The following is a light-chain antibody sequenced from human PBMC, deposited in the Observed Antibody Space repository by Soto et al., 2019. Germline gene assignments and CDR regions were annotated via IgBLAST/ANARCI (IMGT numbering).Light chain of an antibody. CDR3: ATWDTSLSAVV. CDR1: SSNVGNNI. CDR2: AND. J-gene: IGLJ3*02. Sequence: QSVLTQPPSVSAAPGQKVTISCSGSSSNVGNNIVSWYQQLPGAVPKLLIYANDKRPSGIPDRFSGSKSGTSATLGITGLQTGDDADYYCATWDTSLSAVVFGGGTKVTVL. V-gene: IGLV1-51*01.